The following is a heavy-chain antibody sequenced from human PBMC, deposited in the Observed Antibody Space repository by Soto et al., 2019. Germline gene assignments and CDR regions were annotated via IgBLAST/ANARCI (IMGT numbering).Heavy chain of an antibody. J-gene: IGHJ4*02. D-gene: IGHD2-15*01. CDR2: INPSGGST. Sequence: ASVKVSCKASGYTFTSYYMHWVRQAPGQGLEWMGIINPSGGSTSYAQKFQGRVTMTRDTSTSTVYMELSSLRSEDTAVYYCARYCSGGSCYARAMDYWGQGTLVTVSS. V-gene: IGHV1-46*01. CDR3: ARYCSGGSCYARAMDY. CDR1: GYTFTSYY.